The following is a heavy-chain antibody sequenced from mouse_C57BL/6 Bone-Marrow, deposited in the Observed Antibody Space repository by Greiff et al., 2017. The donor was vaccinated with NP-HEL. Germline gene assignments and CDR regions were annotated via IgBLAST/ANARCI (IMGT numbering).Heavy chain of an antibody. Sequence: VQRVESGAELARPGASVKLSCKASGYTFTSYGISWVKQRTGQGLEWIGEIYPRSGNTYYNEKFKGKATLTADKSSSTAYMELRSLTSEDSAVYFCARSRLRRFDYWGQGTTLTVSS. CDR3: ARSRLRRFDY. CDR1: GYTFTSYG. V-gene: IGHV1-81*01. J-gene: IGHJ2*01. CDR2: IYPRSGNT. D-gene: IGHD2-2*01.